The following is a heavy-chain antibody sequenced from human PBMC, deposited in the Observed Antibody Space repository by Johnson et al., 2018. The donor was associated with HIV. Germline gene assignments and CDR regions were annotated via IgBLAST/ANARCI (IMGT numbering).Heavy chain of an antibody. CDR1: GFTVSSNY. CDR2: IYSGGST. CDR3: ARVWSGESGAFDI. J-gene: IGHJ3*02. D-gene: IGHD3-3*01. Sequence: VQLVESGGGLVQPGGSLRLSCAASGFTVSSNYMSWVRQAPGKGLEWVSVIYSGGSTYYADSVKGRFTISRDNSKNSLYLQVNSLRAGDTAVYYCARVWSGESGAFDIWGQGTMVTVSS. V-gene: IGHV3-66*01.